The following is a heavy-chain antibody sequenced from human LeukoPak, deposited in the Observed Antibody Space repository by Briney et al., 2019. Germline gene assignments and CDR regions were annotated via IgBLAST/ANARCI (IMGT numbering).Heavy chain of an antibody. V-gene: IGHV4-59*01. Sequence: PSETLSLTCTVSGGSIRSYYWSWIRQPPGKGLEWIGYIYYSGSTNYNPSLKSRVTISVDTSTNQFSLKVSSVTAADTAVYYCARSPGYYGSIPDYWGQGTLVTVSS. J-gene: IGHJ4*02. CDR1: GGSIRSYY. CDR3: ARSPGYYGSIPDY. D-gene: IGHD3-10*01. CDR2: IYYSGST.